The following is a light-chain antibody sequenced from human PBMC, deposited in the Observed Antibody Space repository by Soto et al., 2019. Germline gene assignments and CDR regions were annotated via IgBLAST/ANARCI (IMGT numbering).Light chain of an antibody. V-gene: IGKV1-39*01. CDR2: AAS. Sequence: DIQMTQSPSSLSASVGDRVTITCRASQSISRYLNWYQQKPGKAPKLLIYAASSLQSGVPSRFSGSGSGTDFTLTIASLQPEDCATYYCQQSSTTPRTFGPGTKVDIK. CDR1: QSISRY. CDR3: QQSSTTPRT. J-gene: IGKJ3*01.